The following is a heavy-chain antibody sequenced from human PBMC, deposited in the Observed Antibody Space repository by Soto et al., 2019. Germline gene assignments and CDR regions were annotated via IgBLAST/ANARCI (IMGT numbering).Heavy chain of an antibody. J-gene: IGHJ4*02. D-gene: IGHD3-3*01. V-gene: IGHV1-46*01. CDR2: INPRDGKT. CDR3: GRVGQVLAETFDS. CDR1: GYPFTSQY. Sequence: ASVKVSCKASGYPFTSQYIHWLRHAPGQGFQWMGIINPRDGKTTYAQNFQGTITMTRDTSTSTLYLELTSLTSDDTAVYYCGRVGQVLAETFDSWGQGTLVTVSS.